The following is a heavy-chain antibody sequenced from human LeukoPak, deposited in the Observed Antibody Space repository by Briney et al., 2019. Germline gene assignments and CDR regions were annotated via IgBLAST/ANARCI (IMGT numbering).Heavy chain of an antibody. CDR1: GFTFSSYS. Sequence: GGSLRLSCAASGFTFSSYSMNWVRQAPGKGLEWVSSISSSSSYIYYADSVKGRFTISRNNAKNSLYLQMNSLRAEDTAVYYCARDEYSSSFNWFDPWGQGTLVTVSS. CDR3: ARDEYSSSFNWFDP. CDR2: ISSSSSYI. D-gene: IGHD6-6*01. V-gene: IGHV3-21*01. J-gene: IGHJ5*02.